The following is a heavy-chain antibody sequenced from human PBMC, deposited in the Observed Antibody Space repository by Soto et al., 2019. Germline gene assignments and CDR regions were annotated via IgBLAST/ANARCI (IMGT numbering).Heavy chain of an antibody. Sequence: EVQVVQSGGGLIQPGGSLRLSCAASGFTVSLNYMSWVRQAPGKGLEWVSVIYGDGTTYYTDSVRGRFTISRDSSKNTLYLQMNSLRVDDTAVYYCARGGYSGFRGYFEYWGQGTLVTVSS. V-gene: IGHV3-53*01. J-gene: IGHJ4*02. CDR2: IYGDGTT. D-gene: IGHD5-12*01. CDR1: GFTVSLNY. CDR3: ARGGYSGFRGYFEY.